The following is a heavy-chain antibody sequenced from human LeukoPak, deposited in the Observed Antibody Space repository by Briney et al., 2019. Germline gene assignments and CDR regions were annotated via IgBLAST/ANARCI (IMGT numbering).Heavy chain of an antibody. V-gene: IGHV3-48*01. Sequence: GGSLRLSCAASGFTFSSYSMNWVRQAPGKGLEWVSYISSSSSTIYYADSVKDRFTISRDNAKNSLYLQMNSLRAEDTAVYYCATMGRSGYGLLDYWGQGTLVTVSS. CDR1: GFTFSSYS. D-gene: IGHD5-12*01. CDR2: ISSSSSTI. J-gene: IGHJ4*02. CDR3: ATMGRSGYGLLDY.